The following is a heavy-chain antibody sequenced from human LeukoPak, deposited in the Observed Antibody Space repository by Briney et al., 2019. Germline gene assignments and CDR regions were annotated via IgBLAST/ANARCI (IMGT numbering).Heavy chain of an antibody. V-gene: IGHV3-30*18. CDR2: LSYDGSNK. CDR1: GFTFSSYG. J-gene: IGHJ6*03. Sequence: GGSLRLSCAASGFTFSSYGMHWVRQAPGKGLEWVAVLSYDGSNKYYADSVKGRFTISRDNSKNTLYLQMNSLRAEDTAVYYCAKIDTLGLRGDYYYYMDVWGKGTTVTVSS. CDR3: AKIDTLGLRGDYYYYMDV. D-gene: IGHD3-10*01.